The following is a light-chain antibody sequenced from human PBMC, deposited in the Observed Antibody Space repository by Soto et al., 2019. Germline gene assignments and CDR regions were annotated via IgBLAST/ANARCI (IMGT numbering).Light chain of an antibody. V-gene: IGKV3-20*01. Sequence: EIVLTQSPGTLSLSPGERATLSCRASQIVSSDYLAWYQQKPGQAPRLLIYGASSRATGIPDRFSGSGSGTDFTLTITRLEPEDFAVYYCLQYVASPRTFGQGTKVEI. CDR2: GAS. CDR1: QIVSSDY. J-gene: IGKJ1*01. CDR3: LQYVASPRT.